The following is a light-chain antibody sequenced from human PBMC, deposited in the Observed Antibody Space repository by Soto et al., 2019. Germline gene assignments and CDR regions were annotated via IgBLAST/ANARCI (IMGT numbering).Light chain of an antibody. Sequence: SYELTQPPSVSLAPGQTASITCGGNNIGGKSVHWYQQKPGQAAVLVVYDDRDRPSGIAEGFSVSNSGNTATLTISRVEAGDEADYYCQVWDYIRDHDVFGTGTKVTLL. CDR3: QVWDYIRDHDV. CDR2: DDR. V-gene: IGLV3-21*02. J-gene: IGLJ1*01. CDR1: NIGGKS.